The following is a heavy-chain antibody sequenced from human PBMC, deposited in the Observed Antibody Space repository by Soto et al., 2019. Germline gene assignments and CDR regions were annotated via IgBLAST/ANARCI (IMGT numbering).Heavy chain of an antibody. CDR2: ISSSSSYI. J-gene: IGHJ4*02. V-gene: IGHV3-21*01. D-gene: IGHD4-17*01. Sequence: EVQLVESGGGLVKPGGSLRLSCAASGFTFSSYSMNWVRQAPGKGLEWVSSISSSSSYIYYADSVKGRFTISRDNAKNSLYLQMNSLRAEDTAVYYWARAKATVTAPDFWGQGTLVTVSS. CDR1: GFTFSSYS. CDR3: ARAKATVTAPDF.